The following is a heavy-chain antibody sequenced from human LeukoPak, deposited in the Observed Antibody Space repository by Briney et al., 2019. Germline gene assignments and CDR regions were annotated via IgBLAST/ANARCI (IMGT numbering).Heavy chain of an antibody. V-gene: IGHV3-23*01. Sequence: GGSLRLSCAVSGFTFSSYAMSWVRQAPGKGLEWVSAISHTGSDTYYADSVKDRFSISRDNSKNTLYLQMNSLRAEDTALYCCAKRFYGSGSFYGDWGRGTLVTVSS. D-gene: IGHD3-10*01. CDR3: AKRFYGSGSFYGD. CDR1: GFTFSSYA. CDR2: ISHTGSDT. J-gene: IGHJ4*02.